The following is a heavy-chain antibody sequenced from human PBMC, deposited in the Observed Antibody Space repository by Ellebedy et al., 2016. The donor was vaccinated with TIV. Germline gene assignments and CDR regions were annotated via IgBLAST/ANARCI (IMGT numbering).Heavy chain of an antibody. D-gene: IGHD3-16*01. V-gene: IGHV3-7*01. CDR3: VKGGGSH. CDR1: GLSVTSSF. Sequence: GESLKISXSPSGLSVTSSFMSWVRQAPGKGPQWLAKILSDGSEKEYVDSVRGRFTISRDNAKNSLYLQMNSLRVEDTAVYYCVKGGGSHWGRGTLVTVSS. J-gene: IGHJ4*02. CDR2: ILSDGSEK.